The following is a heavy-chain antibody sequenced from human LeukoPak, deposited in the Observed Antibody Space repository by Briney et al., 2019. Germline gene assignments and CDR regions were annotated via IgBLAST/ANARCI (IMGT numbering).Heavy chain of an antibody. J-gene: IGHJ4*02. D-gene: IGHD3-22*01. V-gene: IGHV3-15*01. CDR1: GFTFSNYA. CDR2: IKSKTDGGTT. CDR3: TTDSYYDSSGYYYRGFFDY. Sequence: GGSLRLSCAASGFTFSNYAMSWVRQAPGKGLEWVGRIKSKTDGGTTDYAAPVKGRFTISRDDSKNTLYLQMNSLKTEDTAVYYCTTDSYYDSSGYYYRGFFDYWGQGTLVTVSS.